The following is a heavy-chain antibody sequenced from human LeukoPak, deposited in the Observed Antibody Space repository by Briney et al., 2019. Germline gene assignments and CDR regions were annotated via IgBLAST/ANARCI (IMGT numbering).Heavy chain of an antibody. D-gene: IGHD4-17*01. CDR3: ARGGYGDYRRSRGTPRRFDY. CDR1: GGSFSGYY. CDR2: INHSGST. V-gene: IGHV4-34*01. J-gene: IGHJ4*02. Sequence: SETLFLTCAVYGGSFSGYYWSWIRQPPGKGLEWIGEINHSGSTNYTPSLKSRVTISVDKSKNQFSLKLSSVTAADTAVYYCARGGYGDYRRSRGTPRRFDYWGQGTLVTVSS.